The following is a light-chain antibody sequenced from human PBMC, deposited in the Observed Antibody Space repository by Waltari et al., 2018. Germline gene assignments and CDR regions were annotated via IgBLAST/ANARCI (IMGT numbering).Light chain of an antibody. J-gene: IGLJ2*01. V-gene: IGLV2-8*01. CDR3: SSYGGTNNFVL. CDR1: SSDVGAYNF. CDR2: EVT. Sequence: QSALTQPPSASGSPGQSITISCTGTSSDVGAYNFVSWYQQYPGRAPKVLIYEVTQRPSGGPDRFSGSKSGNTASLTVSVLQAEDEADYYCSSYGGTNNFVLFGGGTKLTVL.